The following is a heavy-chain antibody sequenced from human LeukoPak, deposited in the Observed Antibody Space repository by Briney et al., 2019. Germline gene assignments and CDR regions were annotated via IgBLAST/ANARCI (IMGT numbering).Heavy chain of an antibody. CDR1: GFTFSDHY. J-gene: IGHJ4*02. CDR3: AREPARYDFWSGYWQYYFDY. CDR2: IRKKGNSYTT. D-gene: IGHD3-3*01. V-gene: IGHV3-72*01. Sequence: GGSLRLSCAASGFTFSDHYMDWVRQAPGKGLEWVGRIRKKGNSYTTEYAASVEGRFTISRDDSKNSVYLQMNSLKTEDTAVYYCAREPARYDFWSGYWQYYFDYWGQGTLVTVSS.